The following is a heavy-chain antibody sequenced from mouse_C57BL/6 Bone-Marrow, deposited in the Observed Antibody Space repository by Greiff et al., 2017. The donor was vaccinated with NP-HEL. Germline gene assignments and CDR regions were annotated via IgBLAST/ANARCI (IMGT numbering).Heavy chain of an antibody. CDR1: GYSFTDSN. J-gene: IGHJ4*01. Sequence: VQLQQSGPELVKPGASVKISCKASGYSFTDSNMNWVKQSNGKSLEWIGVINPNYGTTSYNQKFKGKATLTVDQSSSTAYMQLNILTSEDSAVYYCARRRYVSSYYAIDYWGQGTSVTVSS. V-gene: IGHV1-39*01. D-gene: IGHD1-1*01. CDR2: INPNYGTT. CDR3: ARRRYVSSYYAIDY.